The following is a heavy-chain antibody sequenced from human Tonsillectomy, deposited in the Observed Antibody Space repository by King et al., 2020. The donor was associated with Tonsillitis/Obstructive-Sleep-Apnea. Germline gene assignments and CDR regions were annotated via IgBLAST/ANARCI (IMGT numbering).Heavy chain of an antibody. J-gene: IGHJ5*02. CDR2: INHSGST. CDR3: ARRVVVVAATVFDP. D-gene: IGHD2-15*01. Sequence: VQLQQWGAGLLKPSETLSLTCAVYGGSFSGYYWCWISQPPGKGLDWSGEINHSGSTNYNPSLKSRVTISVDTSKNQFSLKWSSVTAADTAVYYCARRVVVVAATVFDPWGQGTLVTVSS. V-gene: IGHV4-34*01. CDR1: GGSFSGYY.